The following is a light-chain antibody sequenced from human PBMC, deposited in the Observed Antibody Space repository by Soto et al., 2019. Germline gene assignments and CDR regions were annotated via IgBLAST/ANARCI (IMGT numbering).Light chain of an antibody. CDR1: QSIITY. CDR3: QQSYSSPPEYT. J-gene: IGKJ2*01. Sequence: DIQMTQSPSSLSASIGDRVTITCRASQSIITYLNWYQQKPGNAPKLLIHGASSLESGVPSRFSGSGSGTDFTITISSLQPEDFATYYCQQSYSSPPEYTFGQGTKLEIK. CDR2: GAS. V-gene: IGKV1-39*01.